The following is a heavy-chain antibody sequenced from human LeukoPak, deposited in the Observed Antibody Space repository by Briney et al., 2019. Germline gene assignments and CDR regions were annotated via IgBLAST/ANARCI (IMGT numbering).Heavy chain of an antibody. V-gene: IGHV3-7*01. CDR2: IERDGSKK. Sequence: GGSLRLSCAASGFTFSSFWMTWVRQAPGKGLEWVANIERDGSKKTYVDSAKGRFTISRDNAKNSLYLQMSSLRAEDTAVYYCATAPAAADSCWGQGTLVAVSS. CDR3: ATAPAAADSC. D-gene: IGHD6-13*01. CDR1: GFTFSSFW. J-gene: IGHJ4*02.